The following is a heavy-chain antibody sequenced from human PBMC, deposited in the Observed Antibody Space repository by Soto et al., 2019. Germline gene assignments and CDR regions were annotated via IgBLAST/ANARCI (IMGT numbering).Heavy chain of an antibody. V-gene: IGHV4-31*03. CDR2: IYYSGST. Sequence: TLSLTCTVSGGSISSGGYYWSWIRQHPGKGLEWIGYIYYSGSTYYNPSLKSRVTISVDTSKNQFSLKLSSVTAADTAVYYCARGIEAATSPAFDIWGQGTMVTVSS. D-gene: IGHD6-13*01. CDR1: GGSISSGGYY. J-gene: IGHJ3*02. CDR3: ARGIEAATSPAFDI.